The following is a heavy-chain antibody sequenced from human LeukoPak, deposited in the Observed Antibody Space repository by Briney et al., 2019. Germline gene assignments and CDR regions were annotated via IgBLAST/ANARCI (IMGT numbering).Heavy chain of an antibody. J-gene: IGHJ5*02. CDR2: INHSGST. CDR3: ARGLTPYCSSTSCPNWFDP. CDR1: GGSFSGYY. D-gene: IGHD2-2*01. V-gene: IGHV4-34*01. Sequence: PSETLSLTCAVYGGSFSGYYWSWIRQPPGKGLEWIGEINHSGSTNYNPSLKSRVTISVDTSKNQFSLKLSSVTAADTAVYYCARGLTPYCSSTSCPNWFDPWGQGTLVTVSS.